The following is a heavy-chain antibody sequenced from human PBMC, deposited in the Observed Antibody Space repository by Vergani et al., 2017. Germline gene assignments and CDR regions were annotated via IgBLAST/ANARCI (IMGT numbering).Heavy chain of an antibody. Sequence: QVQLQQWGAGLLKPSETLSLTCAVYGGSFSGYYWSWIRQPPGKGLEWIGEINHSGSTNYNPSLKSRVTISVDTSKNQFSLKLISVTAADTAVYYCARLVCSSSWHSTCYXFDYWGQGTLVTVSS. CDR2: INHSGST. CDR1: GGSFSGYY. V-gene: IGHV4-34*01. J-gene: IGHJ4*02. D-gene: IGHD6-13*01. CDR3: ARLVCSSSWHSTCYXFDY.